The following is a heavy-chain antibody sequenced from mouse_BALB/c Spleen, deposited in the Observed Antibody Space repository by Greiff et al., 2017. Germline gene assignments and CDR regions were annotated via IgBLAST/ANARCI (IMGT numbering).Heavy chain of an antibody. V-gene: IGHV5-17*02. CDR2: ISSGSSTI. CDR1: GFTFSSFG. CDR3: ARGFWYGSSYRYAMDY. Sequence: EVQLVESGGGLVQPGGSRKLSCAASGFTFSSFGMHWVRQAPEKGLEWVAYISSGSSTIYYADTVKGRFTISRDNPKNTLFLQMTSLRSEDTAMYYCARGFWYGSSYRYAMDYWGQGTSVTVSS. D-gene: IGHD1-1*01. J-gene: IGHJ4*01.